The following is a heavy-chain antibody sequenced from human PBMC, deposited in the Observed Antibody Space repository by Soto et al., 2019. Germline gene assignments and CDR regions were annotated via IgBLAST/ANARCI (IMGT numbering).Heavy chain of an antibody. V-gene: IGHV3-48*03. Sequence: GGSLRLSCVASGFIFSNYEMNWVRQAPGKGLEWGSYISISGRTTYYADSVKGRFTISRDNAKNSLGLQINSLRAEDTALYYCARGTYRISGSGSSWFDPWGQGTMVTVSS. J-gene: IGHJ5*02. CDR1: GFIFSNYE. CDR3: ARGTYRISGSGSSWFDP. D-gene: IGHD6-19*01. CDR2: ISISGRTT.